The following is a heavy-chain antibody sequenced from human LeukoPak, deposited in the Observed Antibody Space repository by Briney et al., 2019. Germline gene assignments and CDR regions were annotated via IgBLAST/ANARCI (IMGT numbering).Heavy chain of an antibody. Sequence: GGSLRLSCAASGFTFSSYDMRWVRQVTGKGLEWVSAIGTAGDTYYPGSVKGRFTISRENAKNSLYLQMNSLRAGDTAVYYCTRRSHDAFDIWGQGTMVTVSS. CDR1: GFTFSSYD. J-gene: IGHJ3*02. V-gene: IGHV3-13*01. CDR2: IGTAGDT. CDR3: TRRSHDAFDI.